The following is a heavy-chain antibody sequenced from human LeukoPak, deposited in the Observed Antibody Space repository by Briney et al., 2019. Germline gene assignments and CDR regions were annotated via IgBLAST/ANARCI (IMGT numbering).Heavy chain of an antibody. V-gene: IGHV4-4*07. J-gene: IGHJ4*02. D-gene: IGHD3-22*01. CDR1: GGFIASYS. Sequence: PSETLSLTCTVSGGFIASYSWSWIRQPAGKGLEWIGRIYTSGGSDYNPSLKSRVTMSLDTSKNQFYLKMTSVTVADTAVYYCARGPSGYYYGWGQGILVTVSS. CDR2: IYTSGGS. CDR3: ARGPSGYYYG.